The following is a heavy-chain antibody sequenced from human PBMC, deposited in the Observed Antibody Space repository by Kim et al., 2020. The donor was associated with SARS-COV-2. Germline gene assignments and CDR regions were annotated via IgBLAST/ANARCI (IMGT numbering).Heavy chain of an antibody. V-gene: IGHV1-58*01. CDR3: AADSRFKMTTVTTNLYQSYYYYYGMDV. CDR1: GFTFTSSA. D-gene: IGHD4-17*01. CDR2: IVVGSGNT. J-gene: IGHJ6*02. Sequence: SVKVSCKASGFTFTSSAVQWVRQARGQRLEWIGWIVVGSGNTNYAQKFQERVTITRDMSTSTAYMELSSLRSEDTAVYYCAADSRFKMTTVTTNLYQSYYYYYGMDVRGQGTTVTVSS.